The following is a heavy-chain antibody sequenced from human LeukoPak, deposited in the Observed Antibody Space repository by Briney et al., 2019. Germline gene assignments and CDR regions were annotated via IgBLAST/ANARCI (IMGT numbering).Heavy chain of an antibody. CDR2: ISYDGSNK. CDR1: GFTFSSYG. Sequence: PGGSLRLSCAASGFTFSSYGMHWVRQAPGKGLEWVAVISYDGSNKYYADSVKGRFTISRDNSKNTLYLQMNSLRAEDTAVYYCAKDLHNWNDEYYYYYGMDVWGQGTTVTVSS. CDR3: AKDLHNWNDEYYYYYGMDV. D-gene: IGHD1-20*01. V-gene: IGHV3-30*18. J-gene: IGHJ6*02.